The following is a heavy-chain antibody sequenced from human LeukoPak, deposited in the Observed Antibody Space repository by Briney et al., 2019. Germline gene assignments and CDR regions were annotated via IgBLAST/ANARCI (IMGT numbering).Heavy chain of an antibody. Sequence: GRSLRLSCAASGFTFNSYGMFWVRQAPGKGLEWVAFIWPDGSNKLYGDSVKGRFTISRDNSKNTVYLQMNSLRAEDTAVYYCARDYCRTTSCLESWGQGTLVTVSS. CDR3: ARDYCRTTSCLES. V-gene: IGHV3-33*01. J-gene: IGHJ4*02. CDR2: IWPDGSNK. D-gene: IGHD2-2*01. CDR1: GFTFNSYG.